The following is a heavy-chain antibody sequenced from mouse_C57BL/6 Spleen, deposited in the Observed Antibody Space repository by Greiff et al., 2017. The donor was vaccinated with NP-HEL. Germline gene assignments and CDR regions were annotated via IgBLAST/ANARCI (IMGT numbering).Heavy chain of an antibody. CDR3: AKKETGTSGAMDY. CDR1: GFSLTSYG. CDR2: IWRGGST. V-gene: IGHV2-5*01. D-gene: IGHD4-1*01. J-gene: IGHJ4*01. Sequence: QVQLKQSGPGLVQPSQSLSITCTVSGFSLTSYGVHWVRQSPGKGLEWLGVIWRGGSTVYNAAFMSRLSITKDNSKSQVFFKMNSLQADDTAIYYCAKKETGTSGAMDYWGQGTSVTVSS.